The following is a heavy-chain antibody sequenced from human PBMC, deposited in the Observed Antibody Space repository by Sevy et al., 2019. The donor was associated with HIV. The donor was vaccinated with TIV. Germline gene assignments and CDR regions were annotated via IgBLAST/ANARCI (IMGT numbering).Heavy chain of an antibody. J-gene: IGHJ6*02. CDR1: GGTFSSYA. D-gene: IGHD5-18*01. CDR3: ARAGDTAMVGYYYYGMDV. V-gene: IGHV1-69*13. CDR2: IIPIFGTA. Sequence: ASVKVSCKASGGTFSSYAINWVRQAPGQGLEWMGGIIPIFGTANYAQKFQGRVTITADESTSTAYMELSSLRSEDTAVYYCARAGDTAMVGYYYYGMDVWGQGTTVTVSS.